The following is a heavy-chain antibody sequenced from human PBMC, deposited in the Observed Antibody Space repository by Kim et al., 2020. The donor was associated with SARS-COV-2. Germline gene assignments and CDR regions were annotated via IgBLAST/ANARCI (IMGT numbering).Heavy chain of an antibody. J-gene: IGHJ4*02. CDR3: AKGLNVSSTMNYFDD. D-gene: IGHD3-22*01. V-gene: IGHV3-23*01. Sequence: DSVKGRFTISRDNSKNTLFLQMNSLRAEDTAVYYCAKGLNVSSTMNYFDDWGQGTLVTVSS.